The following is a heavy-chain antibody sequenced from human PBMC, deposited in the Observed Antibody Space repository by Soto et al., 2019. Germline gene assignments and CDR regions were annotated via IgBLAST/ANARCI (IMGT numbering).Heavy chain of an antibody. CDR2: TIPTFGAG. V-gene: IGHV1-69*06. D-gene: IGHD5-12*01. Sequence: SVKVSCKASGGTFSSNPISWMRQAPGQGLEWMGGTIPTFGAGSYAQRFQGRLTITADKSTNTAYMELSGLRPEDTAVYYCARRQTSGYNRYFDSWGQGTLVTVSS. J-gene: IGHJ4*02. CDR1: GGTFSSNP. CDR3: ARRQTSGYNRYFDS.